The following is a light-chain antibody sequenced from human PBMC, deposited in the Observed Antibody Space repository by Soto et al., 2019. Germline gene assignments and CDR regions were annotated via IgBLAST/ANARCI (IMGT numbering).Light chain of an antibody. V-gene: IGLV2-23*02. CDR3: CSYAGIGTYV. CDR2: EVS. CDR1: ISDVGIYNL. Sequence: QSALTQPASVSASPGQSITISCSGSISDVGIYNLVSWYQQHPGKAPKLIIYEVSERPSGVSNRFSGSKSGNTASLTISGLQAEDEADYYCCSYAGIGTYVFGTGTKLTVL. J-gene: IGLJ1*01.